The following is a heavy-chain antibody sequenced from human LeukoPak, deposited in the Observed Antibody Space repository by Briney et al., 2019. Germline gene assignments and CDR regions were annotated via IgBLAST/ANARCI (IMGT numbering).Heavy chain of an antibody. Sequence: GASVKVSCKASGYTFTSYGISWVRQAPGQGLEWMGWISAYNGNTNYAQKPQGRVTMTTDTSTSTAYMELRSLRSDDTAVYYCARGPYCSGGSCYSVDYWGQGTLVTVSS. J-gene: IGHJ4*02. CDR3: ARGPYCSGGSCYSVDY. D-gene: IGHD2-15*01. CDR1: GYTFTSYG. V-gene: IGHV1-18*01. CDR2: ISAYNGNT.